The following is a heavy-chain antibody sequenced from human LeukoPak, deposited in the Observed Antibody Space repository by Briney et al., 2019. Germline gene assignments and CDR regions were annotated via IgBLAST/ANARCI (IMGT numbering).Heavy chain of an antibody. V-gene: IGHV1-69*13. CDR3: ARGSMILYGMDV. J-gene: IGHJ6*02. CDR2: IIPIFGTA. D-gene: IGHD3-22*01. CDR1: GGTLSSYA. Sequence: ASVKVSCKASGGTLSSYAISWVRQAPGQGLEWMGGIIPIFGTANYAQKFQGRVTITADESTSTAYMELSSLRSEDTAVYYCARGSMILYGMDVWGQGTTVTVSS.